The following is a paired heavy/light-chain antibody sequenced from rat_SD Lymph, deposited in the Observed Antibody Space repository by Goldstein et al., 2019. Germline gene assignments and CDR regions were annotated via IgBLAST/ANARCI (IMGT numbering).Heavy chain of an antibody. V-gene: IGHV5-34*01. CDR1: GFTFSNYG. D-gene: IGHD4-3*01. Sequence: EVQLVESGGGLVQPGRSLKLSCLASGFTFSNYGMNWIRQAPGKGLEWVASISSSSSYIYYADTVKGRFTISRDNAKNTLYLQMTSLRSEDTALYYCARRGAGYFDYWGQGVMVTVSS. CDR3: ARRGAGYFDY. J-gene: IGHJ2*01. CDR2: ISSSSSYI.
Light chain of an antibody. CDR1: SSVSN. V-gene: IGKV4S4*01. CDR2: STS. CDR3: QQWSSNPPT. Sequence: EIVLTQSPTTTAASPGEKVTITCLASSSVSNMYWYQQKSGASPKLLIYSTSSLASGVPDRFSGSGSGTSYSLTINTMEAEDAATYYCQQWSSNPPTFGAGTKLELK. J-gene: IGKJ2-1*01.